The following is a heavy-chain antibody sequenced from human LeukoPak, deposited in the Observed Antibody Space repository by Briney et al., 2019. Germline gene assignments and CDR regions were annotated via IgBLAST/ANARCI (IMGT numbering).Heavy chain of an antibody. V-gene: IGHV1-3*03. CDR2: INAGNGNT. J-gene: IGHJ4*02. Sequence: ASVKVSCKASGYTFTSYAMHWVRQAPGQRLEWMGWINAGNGNTRYSQEFQGRVTITRDTSASTAYMELSSLRSEDMAVYYCARAPTGLRKYYYFDYWGQGTLVTVSS. CDR3: ARAPTGLRKYYYFDY. D-gene: IGHD2/OR15-2a*01. CDR1: GYTFTSYA.